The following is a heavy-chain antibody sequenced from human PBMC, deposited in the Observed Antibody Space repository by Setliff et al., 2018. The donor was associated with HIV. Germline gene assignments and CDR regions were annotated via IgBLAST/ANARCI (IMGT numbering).Heavy chain of an antibody. CDR3: ARKVGGDFDY. V-gene: IGHV4-34*01. CDR1: GGSFTNFY. Sequence: SETLSLTCVVYGGSFTNFYWSWIRQPPGKGLECIGEINHSGITNYNPSLKSRVTISVDTSKNQFSLKLSSVTAAATAVYFCARKVGGDFDYWGQGTLVTVSS. D-gene: IGHD2-2*01. J-gene: IGHJ4*02. CDR2: INHSGIT.